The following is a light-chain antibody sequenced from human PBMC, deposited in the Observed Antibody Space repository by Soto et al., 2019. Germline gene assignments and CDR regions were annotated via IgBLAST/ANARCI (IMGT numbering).Light chain of an antibody. J-gene: IGKJ5*01. CDR2: HAS. V-gene: IGKV3-11*01. CDR1: QSVSSY. Sequence: EIVLTQSPATLSLSPEERATLSCRASQSVSSYLAWYQQKPGQAPRLLIYHASNRATGIPARFSGSGSGTDFTLAISSLEPEDFARYYCQQRNTWPPIAFGQGTRLEIK. CDR3: QQRNTWPPIA.